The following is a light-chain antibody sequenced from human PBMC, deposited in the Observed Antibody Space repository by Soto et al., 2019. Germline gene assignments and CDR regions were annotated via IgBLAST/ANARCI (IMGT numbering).Light chain of an antibody. Sequence: SYELTQPPSVSVAPGQTARITCGGNRIGSKSVHWFQQKPGQAPVLVVHDDRDRPSGIPERFSGSNSGGTATLTISRVEAGDEADYYCQVWDSRDDHRVFGGGTKVTVL. CDR3: QVWDSRDDHRV. V-gene: IGLV3-21*02. J-gene: IGLJ2*01. CDR1: RIGSKS. CDR2: DDR.